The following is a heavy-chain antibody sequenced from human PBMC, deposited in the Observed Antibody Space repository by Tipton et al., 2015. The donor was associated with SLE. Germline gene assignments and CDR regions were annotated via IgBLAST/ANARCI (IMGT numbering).Heavy chain of an antibody. V-gene: IGHV3-48*01. CDR1: GFTLNSYD. Sequence: GSLRLSCAASGFTLNSYDMNWVRQAPGKGLEWVSYISSSGLSIYYVDSVKGRVSISRDNAKNSLYLQMNSLSAEDTAVYYCARADYQADYFDFYMDVWGKGTTVTVSS. D-gene: IGHD2/OR15-2a*01. CDR2: ISSSGLSI. J-gene: IGHJ6*03. CDR3: ARADYQADYFDFYMDV.